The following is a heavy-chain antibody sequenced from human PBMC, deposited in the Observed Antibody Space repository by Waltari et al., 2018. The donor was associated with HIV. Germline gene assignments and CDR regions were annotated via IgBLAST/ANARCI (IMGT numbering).Heavy chain of an antibody. Sequence: QVQLVESGGGVVQPGRSLRLACAASGFTFSNLGMNWVRQTPGKGLEWVAVIWHDGSNKYYADSVKGRFTISRDNSKNTLYLQMNSLRPEDTAMYYCATVRMVTTWYFENWGQGTLVSVSS. D-gene: IGHD4-17*01. J-gene: IGHJ4*02. CDR3: ATVRMVTTWYFEN. V-gene: IGHV3-33*08. CDR1: GFTFSNLG. CDR2: IWHDGSNK.